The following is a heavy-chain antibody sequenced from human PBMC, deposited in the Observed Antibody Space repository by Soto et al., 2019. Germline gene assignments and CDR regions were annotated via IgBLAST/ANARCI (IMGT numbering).Heavy chain of an antibody. J-gene: IGHJ6*03. CDR1: GFTFSSYW. Sequence: GGSLRLSCAASGFTFSSYWMSWVRQAPGKGLEWVANIKQDGSEKYYVDTVKGRFTISQDNAKNSLYLEMNSLRAEDTAVYYCARDAGIYCSGGSCYYYYYYMDVWGKGTTVTVSS. CDR2: IKQDGSEK. D-gene: IGHD2-15*01. V-gene: IGHV3-7*01. CDR3: ARDAGIYCSGGSCYYYYYYMDV.